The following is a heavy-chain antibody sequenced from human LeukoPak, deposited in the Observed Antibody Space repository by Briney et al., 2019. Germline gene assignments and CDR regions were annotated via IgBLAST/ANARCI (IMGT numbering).Heavy chain of an antibody. CDR1: GGSISSSSYY. D-gene: IGHD3-10*01. J-gene: IGHJ5*02. V-gene: IGHV4-39*01. Sequence: PSETLSLTCTVSGGSISSSSYYWGWIRQPPGTGLEWIGSIYCSGSTYYNPSLKSRVTISVDTSKNQFSLKLSSVTAADTAVYYCARRYLRGLLWFGELNWFDPWGQGTLVTASS. CDR3: ARRYLRGLLWFGELNWFDP. CDR2: IYCSGST.